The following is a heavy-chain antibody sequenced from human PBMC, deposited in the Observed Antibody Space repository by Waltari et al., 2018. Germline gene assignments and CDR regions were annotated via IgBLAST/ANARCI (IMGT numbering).Heavy chain of an antibody. Sequence: QVQLVQSGAEVKKPGASVKVSCKASGYTFTAYHIHWVRQSPGQGLEWRGWINPESGGTWYAQKFQGRVTVTRDTPITTVYMELGRLRSDDTAVYFCARGKVASSFYFAYWGQGTLVTVSS. CDR1: GYTFTAYH. J-gene: IGHJ4*02. D-gene: IGHD6-13*01. CDR2: INPESGGT. CDR3: ARGKVASSFYFAY. V-gene: IGHV1-2*02.